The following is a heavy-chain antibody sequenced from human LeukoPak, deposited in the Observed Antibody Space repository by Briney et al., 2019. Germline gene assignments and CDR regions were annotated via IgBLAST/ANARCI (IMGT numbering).Heavy chain of an antibody. Sequence: GGSLRLSCAASGFTFSSYWMTWVRQAPGKGLEWVSSISSSSSYIYYADSVKGRFTISRDNAKNSLYLQMNSLRAEDTAVYYCARGPYYYGSGQTDYWGQGTLVTVSS. V-gene: IGHV3-21*01. CDR1: GFTFSSYW. CDR3: ARGPYYYGSGQTDY. J-gene: IGHJ4*02. D-gene: IGHD3-10*01. CDR2: ISSSSSYI.